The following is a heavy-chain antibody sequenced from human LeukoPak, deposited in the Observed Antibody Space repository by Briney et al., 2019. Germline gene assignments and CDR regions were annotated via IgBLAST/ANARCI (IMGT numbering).Heavy chain of an antibody. J-gene: IGHJ4*02. D-gene: IGHD1-14*01. CDR1: GGSISTTSYY. Sequence: SETLSLTCTVSGGSISTTSYYWGWIRQPPGEGLEWIGNIYYTGSTYYNSSLNSRPTISVDTSMNQFSLKLNSVTAADTAVYYCASLKIPGLFDYWGQGTLVPVSS. V-gene: IGHV4-39*01. CDR3: ASLKIPGLFDY. CDR2: IYYTGST.